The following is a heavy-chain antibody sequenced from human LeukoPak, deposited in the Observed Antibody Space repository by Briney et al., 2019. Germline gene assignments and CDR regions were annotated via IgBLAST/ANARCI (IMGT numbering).Heavy chain of an antibody. D-gene: IGHD3-3*01. CDR1: GFTFSSYS. CDR2: ISSSSSYI. J-gene: IGHJ6*03. V-gene: IGHV3-21*01. CDR3: ARMEGGYDFWSGTPGYYYYMDV. Sequence: GGSQRLSCAAYGFTFSSYSMNWVRQAPGKGLEWVSSISSSSSYIYYADSVKGRFTISRDNAKNSLYLQMNSLRAEDTAVYYCARMEGGYDFWSGTPGYYYYMDVWGKGTTVTVSS.